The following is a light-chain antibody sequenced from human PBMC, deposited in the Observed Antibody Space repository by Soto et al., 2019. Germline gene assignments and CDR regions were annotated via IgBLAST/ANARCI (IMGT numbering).Light chain of an antibody. CDR3: VHRCDGDWV. Sequence: QAVVTQEPSLTVSPGGTVTLTCASSTGAVTSRCYPNWCQPKPGQVPRPLMDTTINEFSRTHARFSGSLLGGKAALKISGAEPDGEVDCDCVHRCDGDWVFGGGTKLTVL. CDR2: TTI. J-gene: IGLJ3*02. V-gene: IGLV7-43*01. CDR1: TGAVTSRCY.